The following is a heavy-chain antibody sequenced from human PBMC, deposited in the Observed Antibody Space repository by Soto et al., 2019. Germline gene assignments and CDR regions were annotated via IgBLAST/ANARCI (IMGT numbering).Heavy chain of an antibody. V-gene: IGHV4-59*08. D-gene: IGHD3-10*01. CDR3: VRQGFGALPGLVDV. Sequence: QVPLQESGPGLVKPSETLSLSCTVSGGSISSYYWSWIRQPPGKGLEWIGYVHDRWGSHYNSSLKSRVAISLDASKSQFSLKRASVTATDTAVYSCVRQGFGALPGLVDVWCQGTTVTVSS. CDR2: VHDRWGS. CDR1: GGSISSYY. J-gene: IGHJ6*02.